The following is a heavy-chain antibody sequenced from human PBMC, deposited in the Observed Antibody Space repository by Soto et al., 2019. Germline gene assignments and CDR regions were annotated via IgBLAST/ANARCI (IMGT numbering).Heavy chain of an antibody. D-gene: IGHD6-19*01. V-gene: IGHV3-11*03. CDR2: ISSSSSYT. J-gene: IGHJ4*02. CDR3: AKSIAVAGSFDY. CDR1: GFTFSDYY. Sequence: GGSLRLSCAASGFTFSDYYMSWIRQAPGKGLEWVSYISSSSSYTNYADSVKGRFTISRDNAKNSLYLQMNSPRAEDTAVYYCAKSIAVAGSFDYWGQGTLVTVSS.